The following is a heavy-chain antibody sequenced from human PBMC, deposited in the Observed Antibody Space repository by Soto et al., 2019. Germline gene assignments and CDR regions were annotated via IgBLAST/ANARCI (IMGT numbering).Heavy chain of an antibody. Sequence: QVQLVQSGAEVKKPGASVKVSCKASGYTFTSYAMHWVRQAPGQRLEWMGWINAGNGNTKYSQKFQGRVTITRDTSASTAYMELSSLRSEDTAVYYCARRHRHPSMLYHYGMDVWGQGTTVTVSS. V-gene: IGHV1-3*01. CDR3: ARRHRHPSMLYHYGMDV. D-gene: IGHD2-21*01. CDR2: INAGNGNT. CDR1: GYTFTSYA. J-gene: IGHJ6*02.